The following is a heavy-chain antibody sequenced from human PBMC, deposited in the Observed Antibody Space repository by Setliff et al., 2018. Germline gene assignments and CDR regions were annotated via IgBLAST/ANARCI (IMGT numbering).Heavy chain of an antibody. D-gene: IGHD1-26*01. Sequence: GSLRLSCAASGFTFTSYAMRWVRQAPGKGLEWVSSISGSGGSTYYADSVKGRFTISRDNSNNALYLQMNSLRAEDTAIYYCAKGGYSGSHYFDYWGQGTLVTVSS. CDR1: GFTFTSYA. CDR2: ISGSGGST. CDR3: AKGGYSGSHYFDY. J-gene: IGHJ4*02. V-gene: IGHV3-23*01.